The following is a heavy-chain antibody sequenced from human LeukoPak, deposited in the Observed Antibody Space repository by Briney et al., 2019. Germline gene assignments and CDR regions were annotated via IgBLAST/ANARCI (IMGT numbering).Heavy chain of an antibody. J-gene: IGHJ3*02. CDR2: ISSSSSYI. Sequence: TGGSLRLSCAASGFTFSDYSMHWVRQAPGKGLGWVSSISSSSSYIYYADSVRVRFTLSRDNAQNSLYLQMNSLRAEDTAVYYCARATEMATIGDAFDIWGQGTMVTVSS. CDR3: ARATEMATIGDAFDI. V-gene: IGHV3-21*01. CDR1: GFTFSDYS. D-gene: IGHD5-24*01.